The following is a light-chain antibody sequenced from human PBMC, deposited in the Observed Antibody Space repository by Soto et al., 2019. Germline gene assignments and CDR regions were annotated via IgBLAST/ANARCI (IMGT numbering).Light chain of an antibody. Sequence: EIVMTQSPATLSVSPGERATLSCRASQSVGSNLAWYQQKPGQAPRLLIYGASTRATGIPARFSGSGSGTEFTLPISRLQSEDFAVYYCQQYSNWPPGTFGPGTKGEIK. J-gene: IGKJ1*01. V-gene: IGKV3-15*01. CDR1: QSVGSN. CDR3: QQYSNWPPGT. CDR2: GAS.